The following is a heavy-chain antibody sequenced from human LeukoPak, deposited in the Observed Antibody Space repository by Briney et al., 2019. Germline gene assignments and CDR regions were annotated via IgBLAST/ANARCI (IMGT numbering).Heavy chain of an antibody. D-gene: IGHD6-13*01. V-gene: IGHV3-30*18. CDR3: AKDSSSWSYYMDV. CDR2: ISYDGSNK. CDR1: GFTFSNHG. Sequence: GRSLRLSCAASGFTFSNHGMHWVRQAPGEGLECVAVISYDGSNKYYADSVKGRFTISRDNAKNTLYLQMNSLRAEDTAVYYCAKDSSSWSYYMDVWGKGTTVTVSS. J-gene: IGHJ6*03.